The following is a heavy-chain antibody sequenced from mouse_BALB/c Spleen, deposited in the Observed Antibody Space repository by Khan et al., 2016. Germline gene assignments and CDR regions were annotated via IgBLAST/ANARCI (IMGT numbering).Heavy chain of an antibody. J-gene: IGHJ3*01. CDR1: GFTFSDYY. CDR3: AREGLRRGFAY. D-gene: IGHD2-4*01. V-gene: IGHV5-4*02. CDR2: ISDGGSYT. Sequence: EVELVEPGGGLVKPGGSLKLSCAASGFTFSDYYMYWVRQTPEKRLEWVATISDGGSYTYYPDSVKGRFTISRDNAKNNLYLQMSSLKSEDTARYYCAREGLRRGFAYWGQGTLVTVSA.